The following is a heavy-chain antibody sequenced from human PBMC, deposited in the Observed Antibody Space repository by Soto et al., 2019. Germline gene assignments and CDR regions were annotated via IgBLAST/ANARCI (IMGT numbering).Heavy chain of an antibody. CDR1: GYTFINYY. V-gene: IGHV1-46*01. Sequence: ASVKVSCKASGYTFINYYMHWVRQAPGQGLEWMGIINPSGGSTRYAQKFQGRVTMTRDTSARTVHMELRSLRSEDTAVCYCATYFRIAAAGLPDAFDIWGQGTMVTVSS. CDR3: ATYFRIAAAGLPDAFDI. D-gene: IGHD6-13*01. J-gene: IGHJ3*02. CDR2: INPSGGST.